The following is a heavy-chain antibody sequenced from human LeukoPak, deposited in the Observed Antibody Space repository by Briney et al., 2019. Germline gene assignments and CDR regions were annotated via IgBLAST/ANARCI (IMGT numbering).Heavy chain of an antibody. D-gene: IGHD3-3*01. CDR2: ISAYNGNT. V-gene: IGHV1-18*01. CDR3: ARDRSVRGYDFWSGYYGSNAFDI. Sequence: ASVKVSCKASGYTFTSYGISWVPQAPGQGLEWMGWISAYNGNTNYAQKLQGRVTMTTDTSTSTAYMELRSLRSDDTAVYYCARDRSVRGYDFWSGYYGSNAFDIWGQGTMVTVSS. CDR1: GYTFTSYG. J-gene: IGHJ3*02.